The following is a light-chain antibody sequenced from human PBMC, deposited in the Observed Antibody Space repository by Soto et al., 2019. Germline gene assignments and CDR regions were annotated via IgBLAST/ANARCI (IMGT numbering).Light chain of an antibody. Sequence: EIVWTQSPGTLSLSPGERATLSCRASQSVHNTYLAWYQQKPGQAPRLLIHGASSRAAGIPDRFSGSGSGTDFTLTISRLEPEDFAVYYCQQYGSSPRTF. V-gene: IGKV3-20*01. CDR1: QSVHNTY. J-gene: IGKJ1*01. CDR3: QQYGSSPRT. CDR2: GAS.